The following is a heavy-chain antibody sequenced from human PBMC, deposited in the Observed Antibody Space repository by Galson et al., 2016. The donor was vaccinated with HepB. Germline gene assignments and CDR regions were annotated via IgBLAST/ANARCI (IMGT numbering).Heavy chain of an antibody. Sequence: SLRLSCAASGFTFSRYGMHWVRQAPGKGLEWVALIWSDGSNKYYADSVKGRFTISRDNSKNTPYLQMNSLRAEDRAVYYCAREAGIAAAATYDYWGQGTLVTVSS. CDR2: IWSDGSNK. CDR3: AREAGIAAAATYDY. CDR1: GFTFSRYG. J-gene: IGHJ4*02. D-gene: IGHD6-13*01. V-gene: IGHV3-33*01.